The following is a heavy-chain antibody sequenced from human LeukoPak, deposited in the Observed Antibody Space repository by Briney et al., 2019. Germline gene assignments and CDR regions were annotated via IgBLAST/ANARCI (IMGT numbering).Heavy chain of an antibody. Sequence: ASVKVSCKASGYTFTGYYMHWVRQAPGQGLEWMGWTNPNSGGTNYAQKFQGWVTMTRDTSISTAYMELSRLRSDDTAVYYCATRRVDYGGNSGPLDYWGQGTLVTVSS. CDR2: TNPNSGGT. J-gene: IGHJ4*02. CDR3: ATRRVDYGGNSGPLDY. CDR1: GYTFTGYY. D-gene: IGHD4-23*01. V-gene: IGHV1-2*04.